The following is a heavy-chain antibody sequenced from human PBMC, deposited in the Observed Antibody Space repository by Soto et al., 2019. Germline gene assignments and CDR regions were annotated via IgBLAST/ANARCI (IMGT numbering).Heavy chain of an antibody. CDR3: ARAAGDGTYQGFDY. CDR2: IHHTGRT. D-gene: IGHD1-26*01. J-gene: IGHJ4*02. V-gene: IGHV4-4*02. CDR1: GGSISTNNW. Sequence: QVQLQESGPGLVKPSGTLSLTCAVSGGSISTNNWWHWVRQSPGKGLEWIGEIHHTGRTNDSTSLKSRVSMSIDESRNQVSLSLRSVTAADAALYYCARAAGDGTYQGFDYWGQGTLVTDSS.